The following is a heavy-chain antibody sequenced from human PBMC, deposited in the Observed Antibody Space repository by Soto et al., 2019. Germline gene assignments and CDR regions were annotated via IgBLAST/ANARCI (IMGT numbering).Heavy chain of an antibody. CDR2: IKSKSDGGTP. Sequence: EVQLVESGGGLVQPGGSLRVSCATSGFTFSNYEMTWVRRAPGKGLEWVARIKSKSDGGTPDYPAPVKGRFIISRDDSKATLFLQLNNLKTEDTAVYYCSTTANYYDTRRYRGYFDVWGRGTLVTVSS. CDR3: STTANYYDTRRYRGYFDV. V-gene: IGHV3-15*01. CDR1: GFTFSNYE. D-gene: IGHD3-22*01. J-gene: IGHJ2*01.